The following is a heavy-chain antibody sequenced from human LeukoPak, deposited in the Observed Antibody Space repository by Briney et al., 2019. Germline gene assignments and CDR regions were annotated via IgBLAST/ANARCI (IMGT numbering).Heavy chain of an antibody. CDR3: ASGGVLPAAID. Sequence: GSLRLSCAASGFTFSSYWMSWVRQAPGKGLEWVANIKQDGSEKYYVDSVKGRFTISRDNAKNSLYLQMNSLRAEDTAVYYCASGGVLPAAIDWGQGTLVTVSS. CDR2: IKQDGSEK. J-gene: IGHJ4*02. CDR1: GFTFSSYW. D-gene: IGHD2-2*01. V-gene: IGHV3-7*01.